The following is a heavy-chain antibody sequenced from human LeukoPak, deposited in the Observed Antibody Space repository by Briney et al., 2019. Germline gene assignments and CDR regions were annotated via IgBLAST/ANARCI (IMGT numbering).Heavy chain of an antibody. CDR3: ARGPQRGPYQPLLEWLPCGDY. CDR2: MNPNSGNT. V-gene: IGHV1-8*02. D-gene: IGHD2-2*01. Sequence: ASVTVSCKASGYIFTDYYIHWVRQATGQGLEWMGWMNPNSGNTGYAQKFQGRVTMTRNTSISTAYMELSSLRSEDTAVYYCARGPQRGPYQPLLEWLPCGDYWGQGTLVTVSS. CDR1: GYIFTDYY. J-gene: IGHJ4*02.